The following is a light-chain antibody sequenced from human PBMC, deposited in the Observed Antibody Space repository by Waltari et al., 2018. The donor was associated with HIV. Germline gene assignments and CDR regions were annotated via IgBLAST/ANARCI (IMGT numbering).Light chain of an antibody. CDR2: DVT. J-gene: IGLJ2*01. Sequence: QSALTQPDSVSGPPGQSITLSCTGASDDLGGSVSWYQQYPGKAPKLLIFDVTKRPSGVSDRFSGSKSANTASLTISGLQAEDEADYFCSSYMSTNRLFGGGTRLTVL. V-gene: IGLV2-14*03. CDR3: SSYMSTNRL. CDR1: SDDLGGS.